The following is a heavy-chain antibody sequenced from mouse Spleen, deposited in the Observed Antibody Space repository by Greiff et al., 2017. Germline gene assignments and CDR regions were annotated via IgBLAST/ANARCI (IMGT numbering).Heavy chain of an antibody. CDR3: ARFGDGYGWYFDV. J-gene: IGHJ1*01. D-gene: IGHD2-3*01. CDR2: IYPGDGDT. Sequence: QVQLQQSGPELVKPGASVKISCKASGYAFSSSWMNWVKQRPGKGLEWIGRIYPGDGDTNYNGKFKGKATLTADKSSSTAYMQLSSLTSEDSAVYFCARFGDGYGWYFDVWGAGTTVTVSS. CDR1: GYAFSSSW. V-gene: IGHV1-82*01.